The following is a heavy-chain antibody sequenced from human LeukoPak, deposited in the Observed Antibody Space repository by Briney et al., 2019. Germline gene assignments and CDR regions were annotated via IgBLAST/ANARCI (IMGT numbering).Heavy chain of an antibody. CDR3: ARVEGYPSDYYYGMDV. D-gene: IGHD5-12*01. Sequence: PSETLSLTCAVSGGSISSNNWWSWVRQPPGKGLEWIGEIYHGGSTNYNPSLKSRVTISIDKSKNQLSLELTSVTAADTAVYYCARVEGYPSDYYYGMDVWGQGTTVTVSS. V-gene: IGHV4-4*02. CDR1: GGSISSNNW. CDR2: IYHGGST. J-gene: IGHJ6*02.